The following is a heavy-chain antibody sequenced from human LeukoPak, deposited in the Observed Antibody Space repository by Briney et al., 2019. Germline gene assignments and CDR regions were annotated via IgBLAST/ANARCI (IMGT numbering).Heavy chain of an antibody. CDR2: ISAYNGNT. Sequence: GSVKVSCKASGYTFTSYGISWVRRAPGEGLEWMGWISAYNGNTNYAQKLQGRVTMTTDTSTSTAYMQLRSLRSDDPAVYYCARVSADTAFDYWGQGTLVTVSS. D-gene: IGHD5-18*01. CDR3: ARVSADTAFDY. V-gene: IGHV1-18*01. J-gene: IGHJ4*02. CDR1: GYTFTSYG.